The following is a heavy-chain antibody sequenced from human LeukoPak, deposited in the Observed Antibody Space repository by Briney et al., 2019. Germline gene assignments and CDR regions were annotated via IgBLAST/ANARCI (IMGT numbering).Heavy chain of an antibody. CDR1: GFTFSSYT. Sequence: GGSLRLSCAASGFTFSSYTVNWVRQAPGKGLEWVSTISGSVDNTYYADSVKGRFTVSRDNSKNTLYLQMNSLRVEDTAVYYCAASRTKRFYYWGQGTLVTVSS. V-gene: IGHV3-23*01. CDR3: AASRTKRFYY. J-gene: IGHJ4*02. CDR2: ISGSVDNT.